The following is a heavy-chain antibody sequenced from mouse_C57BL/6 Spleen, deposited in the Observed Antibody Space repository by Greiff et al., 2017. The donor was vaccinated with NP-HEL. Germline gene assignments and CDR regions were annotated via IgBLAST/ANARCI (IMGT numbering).Heavy chain of an antibody. CDR2: INPNYGTT. V-gene: IGHV1-39*01. Sequence: EVQLQESGPELVKPGASVKISCKASGYSFTDYNMNWVKQSNGKSLEWIGVINPNYGTTSYNQKFKGKATLTVDQSSSKAYMQLKSLTSEDSAVDYCARSGIYYDYDYAMDYWGQGTSVTVSS. J-gene: IGHJ4*01. D-gene: IGHD2-4*01. CDR3: ARSGIYYDYDYAMDY. CDR1: GYSFTDYN.